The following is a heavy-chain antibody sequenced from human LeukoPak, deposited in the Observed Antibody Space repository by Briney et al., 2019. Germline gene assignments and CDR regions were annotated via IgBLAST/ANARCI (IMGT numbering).Heavy chain of an antibody. CDR1: GGTFSSYA. Sequence: SVKVSCKASGGTFSSYAISWVRQAPGQGLEWMGGIIPIFGTVNYAQKFQGRVTITADESTSTAYMELSSLRSEDTAVYYCARDLLFACSSTSCYLSARFDPWGQGTLVTVSS. J-gene: IGHJ5*02. CDR2: IIPIFGTV. D-gene: IGHD2-2*01. CDR3: ARDLLFACSSTSCYLSARFDP. V-gene: IGHV1-69*13.